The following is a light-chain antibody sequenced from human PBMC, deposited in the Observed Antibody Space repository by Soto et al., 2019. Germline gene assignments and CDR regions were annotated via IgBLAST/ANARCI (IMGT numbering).Light chain of an antibody. V-gene: IGKV3-20*01. Sequence: IVLTQSPGTLSLSPGERATLSCRASQSFASSFLAWYQQKPGQAPRLLIYGASNRATGIPDRFSGGGSGTDFTLTITGLEREDFGVYYCQQYGSSLTWTFGQGTKVDIK. CDR3: QQYGSSLTWT. CDR2: GAS. J-gene: IGKJ1*01. CDR1: QSFASSF.